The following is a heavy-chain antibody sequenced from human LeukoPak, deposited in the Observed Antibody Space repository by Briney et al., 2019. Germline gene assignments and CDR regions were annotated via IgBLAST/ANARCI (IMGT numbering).Heavy chain of an antibody. V-gene: IGHV4-34*01. D-gene: IGHD3-9*01. CDR2: INHSGST. Sequence: SETLSLTCAVYGGSFSGYYWSWIRQPPGKGLEWIGEINHSGSTNYNPSLKSRVTISVDTSKNQFSLKLSSVTAADTAVYYCARTPLRYFDWLTHYYYYYYMDVWGKGTTVTISS. CDR1: GGSFSGYY. J-gene: IGHJ6*03. CDR3: ARTPLRYFDWLTHYYYYYYMDV.